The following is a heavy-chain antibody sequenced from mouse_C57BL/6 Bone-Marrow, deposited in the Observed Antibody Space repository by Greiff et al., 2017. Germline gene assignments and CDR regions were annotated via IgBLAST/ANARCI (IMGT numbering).Heavy chain of an antibody. J-gene: IGHJ3*01. CDR1: GFNIKDDY. CDR2: IDPENGDT. D-gene: IGHD1-1*01. CDR3: TPYYYGSSFHFDY. V-gene: IGHV14-4*01. Sequence: VQLQQSGAELVRPGASVKLSCTASGFNIKDDYMHWVKQRPEQGLEWIGWIDPENGDTEYASKFQGKATITADTSSNTAYLQLSSLTSEDTAVYYCTPYYYGSSFHFDYWGQGTLVTVSA.